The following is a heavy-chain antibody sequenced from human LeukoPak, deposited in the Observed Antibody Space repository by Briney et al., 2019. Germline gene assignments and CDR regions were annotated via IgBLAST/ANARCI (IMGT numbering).Heavy chain of an antibody. CDR2: MNPNSGNT. CDR3: ARGRRYSGYDFHCYYYGMDV. CDR1: GYTFTSYD. Sequence: ASVKVSCKASGYTFTSYDINWVRQATGQGLEWMGWMNPNSGNTGYAQKFQGRVTMTRNTSISTAYMELSSLRSEDTAVYYCARGRRYSGYDFHCYYYGMDVWGQGTTVTVSS. D-gene: IGHD5-12*01. V-gene: IGHV1-8*01. J-gene: IGHJ6*02.